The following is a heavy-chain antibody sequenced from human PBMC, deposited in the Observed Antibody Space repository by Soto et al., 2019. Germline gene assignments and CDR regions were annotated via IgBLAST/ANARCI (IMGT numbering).Heavy chain of an antibody. CDR3: ARSQGSSTSLEIYYYYYYGMDA. D-gene: IGHD2-2*01. CDR1: GGTFGSYA. J-gene: IGHJ6*02. CDR2: IIPIPGTA. V-gene: IGHV1-69*01. Sequence: QVQLVQSGAEVKKPGSSVKVSCKASGGTFGSYAISWVRQAPGQGLEWMGGIIPIPGTANYAQKFQGRVTIAVDESTSTAEMELSSLGSEATALYYCARSQGSSTSLEIYYYYYYGMDAWGQGTTVTVSS.